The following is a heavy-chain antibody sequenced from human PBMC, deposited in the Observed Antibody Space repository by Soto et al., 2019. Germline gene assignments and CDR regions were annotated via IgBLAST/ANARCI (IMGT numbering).Heavy chain of an antibody. Sequence: EVQLLESGGGLVQPGGSLRLSCAASGFTFRSYAMSWVRQAPGKGPEWVSAIGGSGGSTYYADSVKGRFTISRDNSKNTRYLQMDSLRAEDTAVYYCAKQDGRLFGVVRRNGMDVWGQGTTVIVSS. CDR3: AKQDGRLFGVVRRNGMDV. CDR2: IGGSGGST. D-gene: IGHD3-3*01. CDR1: GFTFRSYA. J-gene: IGHJ6*02. V-gene: IGHV3-23*01.